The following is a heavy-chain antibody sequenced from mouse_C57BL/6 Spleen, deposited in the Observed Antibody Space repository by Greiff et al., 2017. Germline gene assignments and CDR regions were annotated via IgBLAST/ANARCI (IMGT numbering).Heavy chain of an antibody. J-gene: IGHJ2*01. D-gene: IGHD4-1*01. CDR3: ARLGGTDY. CDR1: GYTFTSYW. Sequence: QVQLQQPGAELVRPGSSVKLSCKASGYTFTSYWLDWVKQRPGQGLEWIGNIYPSDSETHYNQKFKDKATLTVDKSSSTAYMQLSSLTSEDSAVYYCARLGGTDYWGQGTTLTVSS. V-gene: IGHV1-61*01. CDR2: IYPSDSET.